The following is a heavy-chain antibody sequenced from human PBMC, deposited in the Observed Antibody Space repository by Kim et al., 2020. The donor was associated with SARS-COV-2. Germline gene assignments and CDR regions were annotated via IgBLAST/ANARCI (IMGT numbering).Heavy chain of an antibody. CDR2: T. CDR3: TKPRAWANTFDV. V-gene: IGHV4-39*01. Sequence: TFFNPSSRRRLTMSQDTAKNQFSLRLSSVTAADTAVYYCTKPRAWANTFDVWGRGTMVTVSS. D-gene: IGHD2-8*01. J-gene: IGHJ3*01.